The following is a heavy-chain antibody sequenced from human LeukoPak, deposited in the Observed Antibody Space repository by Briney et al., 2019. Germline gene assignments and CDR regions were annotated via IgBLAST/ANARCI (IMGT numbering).Heavy chain of an antibody. Sequence: GGSLRLSCAASGFTFSSYDINWVRQAPGKGLEWVSYISSSGNTIYYADSVKGRFTIYRDNAKNSLYLQMNSLRAEDTAVYHCARGTQSPVSGYFDFWGQGTLVTVSS. CDR3: ARGTQSPVSGYFDF. D-gene: IGHD3-10*01. V-gene: IGHV3-48*03. CDR2: ISSSGNTI. J-gene: IGHJ4*02. CDR1: GFTFSSYD.